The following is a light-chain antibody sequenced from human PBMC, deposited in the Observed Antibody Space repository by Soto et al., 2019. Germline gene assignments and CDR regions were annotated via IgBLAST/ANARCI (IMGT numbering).Light chain of an antibody. J-gene: IGKJ1*01. CDR2: KAS. CDR3: QQYNSWWT. Sequence: DIQMTQSPSTLSATVGDRVTITCRASESISSWLAWYQQKPGKAPKLLIYKASSLESGVPSRFSGSGSGTEFTLTFSSLQPDDFATYYCQQYNSWWTFGQGTKVDIK. CDR1: ESISSW. V-gene: IGKV1-5*03.